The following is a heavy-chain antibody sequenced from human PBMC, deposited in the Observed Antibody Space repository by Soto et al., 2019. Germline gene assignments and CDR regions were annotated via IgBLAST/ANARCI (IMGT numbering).Heavy chain of an antibody. CDR2: IRSKANSYAT. D-gene: IGHD1-26*01. Sequence: PGGSLRLSCEASGFTFRGSAMHWVRQASGKGLEWVGRIRSKANSYATAYAASVKGRFTISRDDSKNTAYLQMNSLKTEDTAVYYCTRGDWWELPTMDYWGQGTLVTVSS. CDR1: GFTFRGSA. V-gene: IGHV3-73*01. CDR3: TRGDWWELPTMDY. J-gene: IGHJ4*02.